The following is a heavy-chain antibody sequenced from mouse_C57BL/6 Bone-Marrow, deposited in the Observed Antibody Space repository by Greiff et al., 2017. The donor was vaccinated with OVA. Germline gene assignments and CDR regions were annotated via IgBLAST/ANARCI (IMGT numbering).Heavy chain of an antibody. CDR3: ARGYYGSSQAWFAY. CDR1: GFSLTSYG. D-gene: IGHD1-1*01. CDR2: IWSGGST. J-gene: IGHJ3*01. Sequence: VQLVESGPGLVQPSQSLSITCTVSGFSLTSYGVHWVRQSPGKGLEWLGVIWSGGSTDYNAAFISRLSISKDNSKSQVFFKMNSLQADDTAIYYGARGYYGSSQAWFAYWGQGTLVTVSA. V-gene: IGHV2-2*01.